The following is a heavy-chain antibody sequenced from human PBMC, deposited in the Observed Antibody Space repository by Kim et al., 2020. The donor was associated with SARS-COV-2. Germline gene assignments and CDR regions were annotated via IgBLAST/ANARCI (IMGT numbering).Heavy chain of an antibody. CDR3: ARGGHTMPFDY. V-gene: IGHV1-8*01. CDR2: T. D-gene: IGHD2-2*01. Sequence: TGDAQKFQDRVTITRNTSISTAYMELSSLRSEDTAVYYCARGGHTMPFDYWGQGTLVTVSS. J-gene: IGHJ4*02.